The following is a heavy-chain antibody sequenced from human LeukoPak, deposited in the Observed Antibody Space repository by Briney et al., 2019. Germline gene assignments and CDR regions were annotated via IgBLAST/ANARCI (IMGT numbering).Heavy chain of an antibody. Sequence: PGGSLRLSCAASGFTFSSYAMSWVRQAPGKGLEWVSPISGSGSSTNYADSVKGRFTISRDKPKNTLYLQMNNLRAEDTAVYYWAKDRLRYFDWLLPFDYWGQGTLVTVSS. CDR3: AKDRLRYFDWLLPFDY. V-gene: IGHV3-23*01. J-gene: IGHJ4*02. D-gene: IGHD3-9*01. CDR1: GFTFSSYA. CDR2: ISGSGSST.